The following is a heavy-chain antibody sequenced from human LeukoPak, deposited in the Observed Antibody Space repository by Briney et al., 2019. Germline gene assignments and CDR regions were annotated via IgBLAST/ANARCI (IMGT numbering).Heavy chain of an antibody. CDR2: IYYSGST. CDR1: GGSISSYY. J-gene: IGHJ6*04. Sequence: SETLSLTCTVSGGSISSYYWSWIRQPPGKGLEWIGYIYYSGSTNYNPSLKSRVTISVDTSKNQFSLKLSSVTAADTAVYYCGRDAGYYGSGSLDVWGKGPTDSVSS. CDR3: GRDAGYYGSGSLDV. V-gene: IGHV4-59*01. D-gene: IGHD3-10*01.